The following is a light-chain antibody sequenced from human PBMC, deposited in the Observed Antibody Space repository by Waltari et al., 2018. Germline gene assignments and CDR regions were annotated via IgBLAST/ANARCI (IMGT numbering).Light chain of an antibody. CDR3: QEYYGTPPDT. CDR2: GAS. V-gene: IGKV4-1*01. J-gene: IGKJ2*01. CDR1: QSVLYSSNNKNY. Sequence: DIVMTQSPDSLAVSLGERATINCKSSQSVLYSSNNKNYLAWYQQKPGQPPKLLIYGASTRESGVPDRFSGSGSGTDFTLTISSLQAEDVAVYYCQEYYGTPPDTFGQGTKLEIK.